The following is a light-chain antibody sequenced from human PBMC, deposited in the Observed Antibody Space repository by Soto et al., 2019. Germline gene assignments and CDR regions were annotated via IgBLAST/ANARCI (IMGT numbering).Light chain of an antibody. Sequence: DIQMTQSPSTLSASVGDRVTITCRASQSISTWLAWYQQKPGKAPKLLIYKASSLEGGVPSRFSGSGSGTEFNITVSSLQPDDFATYYCQQYNTYPLTCGGGTTVEIK. CDR3: QQYNTYPLT. J-gene: IGKJ4*01. V-gene: IGKV1-5*03. CDR2: KAS. CDR1: QSISTW.